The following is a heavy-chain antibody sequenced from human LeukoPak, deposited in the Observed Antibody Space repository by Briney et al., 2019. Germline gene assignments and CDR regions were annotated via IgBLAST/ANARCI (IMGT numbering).Heavy chain of an antibody. V-gene: IGHV3-NL1*01. J-gene: IGHJ4*02. CDR3: AKELDYGANSAGYFES. CDR2: IYSGGST. D-gene: IGHD4-23*01. CDR1: GLIFSESA. Sequence: GGSLRLSCAASGLIFSESAMYWVRQAPGKGLEWVSVIYSGGSTYYADSVKGRFTISRDDSKSTLYLQMSSLRPEDTAVYYCAKELDYGANSAGYFESWGQGTLVTVSS.